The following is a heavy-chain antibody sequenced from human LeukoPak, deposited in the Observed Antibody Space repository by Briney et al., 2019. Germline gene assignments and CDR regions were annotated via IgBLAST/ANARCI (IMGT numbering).Heavy chain of an antibody. CDR1: GFTFNSYS. V-gene: IGHV3-21*01. Sequence: GGSLRLSCAASGFTFNSYSMNWVRQAPGKGLEWVSSISGSGSYIYYADSLRGRFTMSKDNANTSLYLQMNSLRAEATAVYYCATSPTYPPDYWGQGTLVTVSS. CDR2: ISGSGSYI. CDR3: ATSPTYPPDY. J-gene: IGHJ4*02.